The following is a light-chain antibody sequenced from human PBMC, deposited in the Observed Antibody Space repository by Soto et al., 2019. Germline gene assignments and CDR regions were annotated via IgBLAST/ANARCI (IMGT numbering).Light chain of an antibody. CDR1: QSISSW. J-gene: IGKJ1*01. CDR2: KAS. Sequence: IQMTQSPSTLSASVGDKVTITCLASQSISSWLAWYQQKPGKAPKLLIYKASTLESGVPSNFSGSGSGTEFTLTISSLQPEDFATYYCQQYNAYPWTFGQGTKV. V-gene: IGKV1-5*03. CDR3: QQYNAYPWT.